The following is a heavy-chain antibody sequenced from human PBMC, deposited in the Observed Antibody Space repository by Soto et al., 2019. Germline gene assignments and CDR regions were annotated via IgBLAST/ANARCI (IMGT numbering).Heavy chain of an antibody. J-gene: IGHJ4*02. D-gene: IGHD4-4*01. CDR1: GYTFSSYG. CDR3: AKDTGNDFDN. V-gene: IGHV1-18*01. CDR2: ISAYSGNT. Sequence: GASVKVSCKASGYTFSSYGISWVRQAPGQGLEWMGWISAYSGNTNYAQKLQGRVTMTTDTSTSTAYMELSSLRSDDTAVYYCAKDTGNDFDNWGQGTLVTVSS.